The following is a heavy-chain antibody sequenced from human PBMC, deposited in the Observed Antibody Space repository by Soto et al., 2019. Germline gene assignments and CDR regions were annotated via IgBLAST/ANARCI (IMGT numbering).Heavy chain of an antibody. Sequence: QAQLVQSGAEVKKPGSSVKVSCKASGGTFSSYAISWVRQAPGQGLEWMGGIIPIFGTANYAQKFQGRVTITADESTSTAYMELSSLRSEDTAVYYCARSEYSYGYWWFDPWGQGTLVTVSS. D-gene: IGHD5-18*01. J-gene: IGHJ5*02. CDR3: ARSEYSYGYWWFDP. CDR2: IIPIFGTA. CDR1: GGTFSSYA. V-gene: IGHV1-69*01.